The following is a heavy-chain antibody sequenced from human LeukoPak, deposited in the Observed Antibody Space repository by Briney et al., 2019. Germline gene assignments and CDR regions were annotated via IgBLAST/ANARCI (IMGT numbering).Heavy chain of an antibody. J-gene: IGHJ4*02. CDR2: IIPIFGTA. V-gene: IGHV1-69*13. CDR1: GGTFSSYA. D-gene: IGHD2-2*01. Sequence: SVKVSCKDSGGTFSSYAISWVRQAPGQGLEWMGGIIPIFGTANYAQKFQGRVTITADESTSTAYMALSSLRSEDTAVYYCARWGDIVVVPAAMAYFDYWGQGTLVTVSS. CDR3: ARWGDIVVVPAAMAYFDY.